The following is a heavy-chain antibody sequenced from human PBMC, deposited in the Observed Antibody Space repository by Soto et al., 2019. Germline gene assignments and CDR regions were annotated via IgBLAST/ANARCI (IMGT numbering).Heavy chain of an antibody. CDR1: GFIFSSYA. CDR3: AQGIPGYYYGMDV. Sequence: LRLSCAASGFIFSSYAMHWVRQAPGKGLEWVALISYDGAKKDHADSVKGRFSVFRDNSKNTLYLQMNSLRPEDTAVYYCAQGIPGYYYGMDVWGQGTTVTVSS. CDR2: ISYDGAKK. J-gene: IGHJ6*02. V-gene: IGHV3-30-3*01. D-gene: IGHD2-2*02.